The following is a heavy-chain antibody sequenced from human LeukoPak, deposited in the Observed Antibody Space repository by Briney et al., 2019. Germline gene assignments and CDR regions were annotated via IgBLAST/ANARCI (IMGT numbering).Heavy chain of an antibody. J-gene: IGHJ4*02. D-gene: IGHD3-22*01. CDR2: IWYDGSNK. V-gene: IGHV3-33*08. CDR1: GFTFSSYS. CDR3: ARDELAYYYDSSGYQGFDY. Sequence: GSLRLSCVASGFTFSSYSMKWVRQAPGKGLEWVAVIWYDGSNKYYADSVKGRFTISRDNSKNTLYLQMNSLKAEDTAVYYCARDELAYYYDSSGYQGFDYWGQGTLVTVSS.